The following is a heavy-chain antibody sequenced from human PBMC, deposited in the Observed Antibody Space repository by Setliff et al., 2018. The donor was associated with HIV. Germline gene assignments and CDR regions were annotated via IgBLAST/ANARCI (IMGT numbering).Heavy chain of an antibody. CDR2: IYSSGAT. CDR1: GDSFSIHY. D-gene: IGHD3-10*01. V-gene: IGHV4-4*07. Sequence: KTSETLSLTCSASGDSFSIHYWNWIRQPAGKGLEWIGRIYSSGATSYNPSLRSRVTMSVDTSKNQLSLTLDSMTAADTAVYYCAKDRGYYFDLWGRGILVTVSS. CDR3: AKDRGYYFDL. J-gene: IGHJ2*01.